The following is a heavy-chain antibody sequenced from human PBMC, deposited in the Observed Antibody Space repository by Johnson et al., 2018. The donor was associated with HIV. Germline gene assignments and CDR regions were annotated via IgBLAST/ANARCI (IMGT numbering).Heavy chain of an antibody. Sequence: QVQLVESGGGVVQPGGSLRLSCAASGFTFSNYGMHWVRQAPGKWLEWVAFIRYDESNKYYADSLKGRFTISRDNSKNTLYLQMNSLRAEDTAVYYCANPTGSDAFDIWGQGTMVTVSS. V-gene: IGHV3-30*02. CDR1: GFTFSNYG. CDR2: IRYDESNK. J-gene: IGHJ3*02. D-gene: IGHD1-1*01. CDR3: ANPTGSDAFDI.